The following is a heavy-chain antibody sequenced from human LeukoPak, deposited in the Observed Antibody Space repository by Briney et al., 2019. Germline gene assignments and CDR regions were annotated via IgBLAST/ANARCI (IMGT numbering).Heavy chain of an antibody. CDR2: INPNSGDT. CDR3: ARVAAEVVGVPGAIGFGWLRRDYYYMDV. V-gene: IGHV1-2*02. D-gene: IGHD2-2*02. Sequence: GASVKVSCKASGYTFTGYYIHWVRQAPGQGLEWMGWINPNSGDTNFAQKFQGRVTMTRDTAITTTYMELSRLRSEDTAVYYCARVAAEVVGVPGAIGFGWLRRDYYYMDVRGKGTTVTVSS. J-gene: IGHJ6*03. CDR1: GYTFTGYY.